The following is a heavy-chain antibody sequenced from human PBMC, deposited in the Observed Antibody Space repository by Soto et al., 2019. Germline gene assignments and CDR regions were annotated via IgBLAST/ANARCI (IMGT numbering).Heavy chain of an antibody. Sequence: GGSLRLSCAASGFTFSSYGMHWVRQAPGKGLEWVAVIWYDGSNKYYADSVKGRFTISRDNSKNTLYLQMNSLRAEDTAVYYCARDLRNTVFCYFDLWGRGTLVTVSS. D-gene: IGHD3-9*01. CDR3: ARDLRNTVFCYFDL. J-gene: IGHJ2*01. V-gene: IGHV3-33*08. CDR2: IWYDGSNK. CDR1: GFTFSSYG.